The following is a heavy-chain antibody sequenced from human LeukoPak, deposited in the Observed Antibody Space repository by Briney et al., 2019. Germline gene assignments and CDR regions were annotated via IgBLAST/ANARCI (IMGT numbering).Heavy chain of an antibody. V-gene: IGHV5-51*01. D-gene: IGHD3-9*01. CDR3: ARRSFDWFRAFDI. J-gene: IGHJ3*02. CDR2: IYPGDSDT. Sequence: GESLKISCKGSGYSFTSYWIGWVRQMPGKGLEWMGVIYPGDSDTRYSPSFQGQVTISADKSISTAYLQWSSLKASDTAMYYCARRSFDWFRAFDIWGQGTMVTVSS. CDR1: GYSFTSYW.